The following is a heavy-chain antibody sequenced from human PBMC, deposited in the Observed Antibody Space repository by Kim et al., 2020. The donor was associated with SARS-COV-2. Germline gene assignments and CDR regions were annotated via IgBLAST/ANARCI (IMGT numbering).Heavy chain of an antibody. CDR1: GFIFSDFP. J-gene: IGHJ4*02. CDR2: IVAIGSST. CDR3: AKVGPRFGSGSYPYYFDS. V-gene: IGHV3-23*01. Sequence: GGSLRLSCEASGFIFSDFPMSWVRQHPGKGLEWVATIVAIGSSTYYGDAVRGRFAISRDNSKNTLFLQMSSLRTDDTAIYYCAKVGPRFGSGSYPYYFDSWGQGTLVSVSS. D-gene: IGHD3-10*01.